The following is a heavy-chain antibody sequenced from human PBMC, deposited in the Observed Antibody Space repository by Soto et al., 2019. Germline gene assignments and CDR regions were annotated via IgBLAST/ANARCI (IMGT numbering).Heavy chain of an antibody. CDR2: ISSSSSYI. V-gene: IGHV3-21*01. D-gene: IGHD2-2*01. J-gene: IGHJ6*02. Sequence: AGGSLRLSCAASGFTLSSYSMNWVRQAPGKGLEWVSSISSSSSYIYYADSVKGRFTISRDNAKNSLYLQMNSLRAEDTAVYYCARDTRYCSSTSCFTRRGYYYYGMDVWGQGTTVTVSS. CDR1: GFTLSSYS. CDR3: ARDTRYCSSTSCFTRRGYYYYGMDV.